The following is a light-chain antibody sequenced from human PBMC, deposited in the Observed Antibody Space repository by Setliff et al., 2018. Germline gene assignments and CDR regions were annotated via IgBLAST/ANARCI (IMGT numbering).Light chain of an antibody. CDR1: SSDFGGYKY. J-gene: IGLJ1*01. Sequence: QSVLTQPPSASGSPGQSVTISCTGTSSDFGGYKYVSWYQQHPGKAPKLMIYEVNNRPSGVPDRFSGSKSGNTASLTVSGLQAEDEADYYCSSNIGSNNFDVFGTGTKVTVL. CDR3: SSNIGSNNFDV. V-gene: IGLV2-8*01. CDR2: EVN.